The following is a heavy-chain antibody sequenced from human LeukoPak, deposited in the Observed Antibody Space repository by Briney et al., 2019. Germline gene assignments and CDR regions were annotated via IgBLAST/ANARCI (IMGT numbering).Heavy chain of an antibody. CDR3: AREVARYCSSNSCQPPPDYYYYYYYMDV. D-gene: IGHD2-2*01. J-gene: IGHJ6*03. CDR1: GYTFTSYG. V-gene: IGHV1-18*01. Sequence: ASVKVSCKASGYTFTSYGISWVRQARGQGLEWMGWISAYNGNTNYAQKLQGRVTMTTDTSTSTAYMELRSLRSDDTAVYYCAREVARYCSSNSCQPPPDYYYYYYYMDVWGKGTTVTVSS. CDR2: ISAYNGNT.